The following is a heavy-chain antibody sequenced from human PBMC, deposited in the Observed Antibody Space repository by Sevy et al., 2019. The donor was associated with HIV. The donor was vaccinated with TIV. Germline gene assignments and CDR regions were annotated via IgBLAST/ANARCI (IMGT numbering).Heavy chain of an antibody. CDR3: ARDFAEFDY. CDR1: GFTFSSSW. J-gene: IGHJ4*02. Sequence: GGSLRLSCAASGFTFSSSWMSWVRQAPGKGLEWVANIKQDGSEKYYVDSVKGRFTISRDNAKNSLYLQMNSLKGEDTAAYYCARDFAEFDYWGQGTLVTVSS. V-gene: IGHV3-7*01. CDR2: IKQDGSEK.